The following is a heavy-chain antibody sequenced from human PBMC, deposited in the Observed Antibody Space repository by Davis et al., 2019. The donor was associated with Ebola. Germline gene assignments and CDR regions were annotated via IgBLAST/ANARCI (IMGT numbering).Heavy chain of an antibody. CDR2: INHSGST. V-gene: IGHV4-34*01. CDR3: ARGPVWRRWFDP. CDR1: GGSFSGYY. Sequence: SQTLSLTCAVYGGSFSGYYWSWIRQPPGKGLEWIGEINHSGSTNYNPSLKSRVTISVDTSKNQFYLKLRSVTAADTAVYYCARGPVWRRWFDPWGQGTLVTVSS. D-gene: IGHD2-21*01. J-gene: IGHJ5*02.